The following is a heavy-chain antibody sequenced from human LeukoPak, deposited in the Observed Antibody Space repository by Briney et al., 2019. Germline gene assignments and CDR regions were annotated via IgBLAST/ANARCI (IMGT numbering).Heavy chain of an antibody. CDR3: TRGLKGNYYSGMGTYRWFAP. CDR2: INPSGGST. Sequence: GASVKVSCKASGYTFTSYYMHWVRQAPGQGLEWMGIINPSGGSTSYAQKFQGRVTITTDASISTVYMELSSLRSDDTAVYYCTRGLKGNYYSGMGTYRWFAPWGQGTLVTVSS. V-gene: IGHV1-46*03. CDR1: GYTFTSYY. J-gene: IGHJ5*02. D-gene: IGHD3-22*01.